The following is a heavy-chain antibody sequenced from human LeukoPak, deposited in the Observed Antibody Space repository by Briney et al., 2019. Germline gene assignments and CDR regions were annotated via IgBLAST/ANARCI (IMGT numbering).Heavy chain of an antibody. J-gene: IGHJ6*04. Sequence: SETLSLTCTVPGGSISSYYWSWIRQPAGKGLEWIGRIYTSGSTNYNPSLKSRVTISVDTSKNQLSLKLSPVTAADTAVYYCARDGTTVSPAVWGKGTTVTVSS. CDR2: IYTSGST. CDR1: GGSISSYY. V-gene: IGHV4-4*07. CDR3: ARDGTTVSPAV. D-gene: IGHD4-17*01.